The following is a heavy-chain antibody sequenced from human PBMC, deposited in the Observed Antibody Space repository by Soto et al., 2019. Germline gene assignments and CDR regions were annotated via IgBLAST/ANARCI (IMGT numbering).Heavy chain of an antibody. CDR2: ISYDGSVK. Sequence: GGSLRLSCAASGFTFNNYGMHWVRQAPGKGLEWVAVISYDGSVKFYVDSLQGRFTISRDNSKNTLYLQMNSLRPEDTAVYFCAKSDAILWFGEGKSAFAVWGQGTLVTVSS. CDR1: GFTFNNYG. V-gene: IGHV3-30*18. CDR3: AKSDAILWFGEGKSAFAV. D-gene: IGHD3-10*01. J-gene: IGHJ3*01.